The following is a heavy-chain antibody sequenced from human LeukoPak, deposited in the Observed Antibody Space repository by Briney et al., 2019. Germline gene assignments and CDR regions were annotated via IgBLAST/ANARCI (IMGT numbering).Heavy chain of an antibody. Sequence: ASVKVSCKASGYTFTSYDINWVRQATGQGLEWMGWMNPNSGNTGYAQKFQGRVTMTTDTSTSTAYMEPRSLRSDDTAVYYCARGVAEEWLATNWFDPWGQGTLVTVSS. CDR1: GYTFTSYD. CDR2: MNPNSGNT. J-gene: IGHJ5*02. V-gene: IGHV1-8*01. CDR3: ARGVAEEWLATNWFDP. D-gene: IGHD6-19*01.